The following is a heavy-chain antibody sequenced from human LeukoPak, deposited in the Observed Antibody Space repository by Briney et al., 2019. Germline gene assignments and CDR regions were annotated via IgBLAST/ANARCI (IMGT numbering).Heavy chain of an antibody. CDR3: TRHLIDY. V-gene: IGHV3-73*01. CDR2: IRSRASNYAT. Sequence: GGSLRLSCAASGFSFSDAAIHWVRQASGKGLEWVGRIRSRASNYATAYAASVKGRFIISRDESKNTAYLQMSSLRTEDTAIYYCTRHLIDYWGQGTLVTVSS. CDR1: GFSFSDAA. J-gene: IGHJ4*02.